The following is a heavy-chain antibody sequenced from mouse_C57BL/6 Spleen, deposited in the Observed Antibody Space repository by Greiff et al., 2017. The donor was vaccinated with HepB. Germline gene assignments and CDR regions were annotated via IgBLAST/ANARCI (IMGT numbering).Heavy chain of an antibody. CDR2: ISSGGSYT. CDR3: ARQGGNYTWFAY. D-gene: IGHD2-1*01. CDR1: GFTFSSYG. J-gene: IGHJ3*01. Sequence: EVMLVESGGDLVKHGGSLKLSCAASGFTFSSYGMSWVRQTPDKRLEWVATISSGGSYTYYPDSVKGRFTISRDNAKNTLYLQMSSLKSEDTAMYYCARQGGNYTWFAYWGQGTLVTVSA. V-gene: IGHV5-6*02.